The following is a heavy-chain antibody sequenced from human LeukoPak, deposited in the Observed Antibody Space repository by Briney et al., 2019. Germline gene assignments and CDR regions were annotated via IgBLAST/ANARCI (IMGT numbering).Heavy chain of an antibody. J-gene: IGHJ4*02. Sequence: GGSLRLSCAASGFTFSSYAMSWVRQAPGKGLEWVSAISGSGGSTYYADSVKGRFTISRDNAKNSLYLQMNSLRAEDTAVYYCARSRLRFGQDYWGQGTLVTVSS. CDR3: ARSRLRFGQDY. D-gene: IGHD5-12*01. V-gene: IGHV3-23*01. CDR2: ISGSGGST. CDR1: GFTFSSYA.